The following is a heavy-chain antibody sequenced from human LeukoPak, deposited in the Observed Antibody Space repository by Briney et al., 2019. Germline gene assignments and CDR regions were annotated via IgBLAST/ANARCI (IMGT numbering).Heavy chain of an antibody. CDR1: GFTFSTYW. Sequence: GGSLRLSCAASGFTFSTYWMTWVRQAPGKGLDWVGNIKQDGSETYYADSLKGRFTISRDNSKNSLYLQMNSLRAEDTALYYCAKSKKGSAFAHFDFWGQGTLVTVSS. D-gene: IGHD3-10*01. V-gene: IGHV3-7*03. CDR3: AKSKKGSAFAHFDF. J-gene: IGHJ4*02. CDR2: IKQDGSET.